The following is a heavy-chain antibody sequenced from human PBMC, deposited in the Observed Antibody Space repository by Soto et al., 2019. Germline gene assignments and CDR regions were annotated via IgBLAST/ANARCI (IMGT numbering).Heavy chain of an antibody. CDR2: INPNSGGT. D-gene: IGHD3-9*01. Sequence: ASVKVSCKASGYTFTVYYMHWVRQAPGQGLEWMGWINPNSGGTNYAQKFQGWVTMTRDTSISTAYMELSRLRSDDTAVYYCARQSLRYFDSYYFDSWGQGTLVTVSS. V-gene: IGHV1-2*04. J-gene: IGHJ4*02. CDR3: ARQSLRYFDSYYFDS. CDR1: GYTFTVYY.